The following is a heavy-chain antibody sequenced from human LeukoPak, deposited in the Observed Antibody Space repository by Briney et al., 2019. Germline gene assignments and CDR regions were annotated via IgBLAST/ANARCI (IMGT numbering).Heavy chain of an antibody. J-gene: IGHJ3*02. CDR3: ARHFTLSYSFDI. Sequence: PSETLSLTCTVSGGSISSDYWSWIRQPLGKGLEWIGYIYYSESTYYNPSLKSRVTISVDTSKNQFSLKLSSVTAADTAVYYCARHFTLSYSFDIWGQGTMVTVS. CDR2: IYYSEST. D-gene: IGHD3-16*01. V-gene: IGHV4-59*08. CDR1: GGSISSDY.